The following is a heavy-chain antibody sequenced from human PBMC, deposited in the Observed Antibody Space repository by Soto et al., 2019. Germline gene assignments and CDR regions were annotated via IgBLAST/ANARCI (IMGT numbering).Heavy chain of an antibody. D-gene: IGHD2-2*01. J-gene: IGHJ6*01. CDR2: ISYSGST. CDR3: ARVQSTSWGYYYAVDV. V-gene: IGHV4-59*01. CDR1: GGSISSYY. Sequence: SETLSLTCGISGGSISSYYWNWIRQPPGKGLEWIGFISYSGSTNYNPALTSRVTISVDTSKDQFSLRLNSVTAADTSVYYCARVQSTSWGYYYAVDVWGQGTTVTAPQ.